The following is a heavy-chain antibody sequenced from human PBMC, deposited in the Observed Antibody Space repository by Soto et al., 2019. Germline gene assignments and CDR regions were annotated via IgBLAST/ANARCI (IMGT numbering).Heavy chain of an antibody. CDR1: GYSFTSYW. Sequence: PGESLKISCKDFGYSFTSYWIAWVRQMPGKGLEWMGIIYPGDSDTRYSPSFQGQVTFSVDKSINTAYLQWSRLKASDTAMYYCARLGIAVAGTHYYYGMDVWGQGTTVTVSS. V-gene: IGHV5-51*01. CDR2: IYPGDSDT. CDR3: ARLGIAVAGTHYYYGMDV. D-gene: IGHD6-19*01. J-gene: IGHJ6*02.